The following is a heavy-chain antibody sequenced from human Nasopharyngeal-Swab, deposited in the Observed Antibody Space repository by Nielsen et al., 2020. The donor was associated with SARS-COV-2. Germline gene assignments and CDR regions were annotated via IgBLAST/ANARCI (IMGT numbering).Heavy chain of an antibody. CDR3: ARSGTYYGMDV. CDR2: IYPGDSDS. CDR1: GYIFTNYW. V-gene: IGHV5-51*01. D-gene: IGHD1-26*01. J-gene: IGHJ6*02. Sequence: GESLKISCQASGYIFTNYWIGWVRQMPGKGLEWMAMIYPGDSDSKYSPSFQGQVTISVDKSINTAFLHSSSLKASDIATYYCARSGTYYGMDVWGQGTTVIVSS.